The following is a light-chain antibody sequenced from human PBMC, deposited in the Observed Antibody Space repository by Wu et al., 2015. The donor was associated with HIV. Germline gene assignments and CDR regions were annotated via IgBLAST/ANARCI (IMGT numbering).Light chain of an antibody. CDR2: EAA. CDR1: QDISGY. CDR3: QQYNTLWT. J-gene: IGKJ1*01. V-gene: IGKV1-9*01. Sequence: IQLTQSPSSLSAFVGDTVTITCRASQDISGYLAWYQQKPGKAPKLLIYEAANLQTGVPSRFSGSGSGSGTHFTLTISSLQSDDFATYYCQQYNTLWTFGQGTKV.